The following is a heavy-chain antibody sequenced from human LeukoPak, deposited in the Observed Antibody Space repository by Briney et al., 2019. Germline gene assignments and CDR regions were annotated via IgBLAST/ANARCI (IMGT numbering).Heavy chain of an antibody. CDR3: AKDYSSGFEY. CDR2: ISGSGGST. CDR1: GFSFSSYT. Sequence: GGSLRLSCAASGFSFSSYTMNWVRQAPGKGLEWVSAISGSGGSTYYADSVKGRFTISRDNSKNTLYLQMNSLRAEDTAVYYCAKDYSSGFEYWGQGTLVTVSS. J-gene: IGHJ4*02. V-gene: IGHV3-23*01. D-gene: IGHD3-22*01.